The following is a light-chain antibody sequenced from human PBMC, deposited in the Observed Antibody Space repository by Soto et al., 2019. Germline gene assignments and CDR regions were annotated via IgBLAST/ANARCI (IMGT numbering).Light chain of an antibody. CDR1: QGISCA. V-gene: IGKV1-13*02. J-gene: IGKJ4*01. CDR2: DAS. CDR3: QQFNSYPLT. Sequence: AIQLTQSPSSLSASVGDRVTITCRASQGISCALAWYQQKPGQAPKLLIYDASSLESGVPSRFSGSGSGTDFTLTISSLQPEDVVTYYGQQFNSYPLTFGGGTKVESK.